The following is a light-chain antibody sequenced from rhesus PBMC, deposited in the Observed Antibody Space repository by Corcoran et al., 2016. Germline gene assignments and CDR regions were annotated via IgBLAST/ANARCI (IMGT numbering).Light chain of an antibody. CDR2: KAS. J-gene: IGKJ2*01. CDR1: ENVNNY. V-gene: IGKV1-74*01. Sequence: DIQMTQSPSSLSASVGDRVTITCRASENVNNYLNWSQQKPGKAPKLLIYKASTLQSGVPSRFSGSGSVTDYTFTISSLQPEDVATYYCQHGYGTPHSFGQGTKVEIK. CDR3: QHGYGTPHS.